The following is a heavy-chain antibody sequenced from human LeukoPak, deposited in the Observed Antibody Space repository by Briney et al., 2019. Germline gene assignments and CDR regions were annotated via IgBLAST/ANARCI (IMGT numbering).Heavy chain of an antibody. D-gene: IGHD3-10*01. CDR1: GFTFSNYG. V-gene: IGHV3-23*01. CDR3: ARESAYYGSGVDY. CDR2: ISGSGDST. J-gene: IGHJ4*02. Sequence: PGGSLRLSCAASGFTFSNYGMNWVRQATGKGPEWVSTISGSGDSTYYADSVKGRFTISRDNSKNTLYLQMNSLRAEDTAVYYCARESAYYGSGVDYWGQGTLVTVSS.